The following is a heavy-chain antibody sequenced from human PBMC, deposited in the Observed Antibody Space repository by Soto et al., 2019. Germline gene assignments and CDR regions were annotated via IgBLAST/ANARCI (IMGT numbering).Heavy chain of an antibody. V-gene: IGHV2-5*01. CDR3: AHSPIFHEGHDSFDI. CDR1: GFSLSTGAVG. Sequence: SGPTLVNPTQTLTPTCTFSGFSLSTGAVGVGWIRQPPGKALEFLALIYWNDDKRYSPSLKSRLTITKDTSKNQVALTMTGMDTVDTATYYCAHSPIFHEGHDSFDIWGQGTMVTVSS. J-gene: IGHJ3*02. CDR2: IYWNDDK. D-gene: IGHD3-3*01.